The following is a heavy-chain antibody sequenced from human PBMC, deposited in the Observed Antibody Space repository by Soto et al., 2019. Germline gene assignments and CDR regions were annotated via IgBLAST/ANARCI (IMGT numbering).Heavy chain of an antibody. Sequence: GGSLRLSCAASGFTFSSYEMYWVRQAPGKGLEWVSYISSSGSTIYYADSVKGRFTISRDNAKNSLYLQMNSLRAEDTAVYYCARGYYDFWSGYYNYYGMDVWGQGTTVTVSS. CDR1: GFTFSSYE. CDR3: ARGYYDFWSGYYNYYGMDV. V-gene: IGHV3-48*03. CDR2: ISSSGSTI. D-gene: IGHD3-3*01. J-gene: IGHJ6*02.